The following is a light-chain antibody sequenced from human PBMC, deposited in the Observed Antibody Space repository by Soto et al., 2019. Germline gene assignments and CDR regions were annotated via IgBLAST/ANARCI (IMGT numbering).Light chain of an antibody. Sequence: DIQMTQSPSSLSASVGDRVTITCRASQSISSYLNWYQQKPGKAPKLLIYAASSLQSGVPSRFSGSGSRTDFTLTISSLQPEDFATYYCQQSYSTPFYTFGQGTKLEIK. CDR2: AAS. CDR1: QSISSY. V-gene: IGKV1-39*01. CDR3: QQSYSTPFYT. J-gene: IGKJ2*01.